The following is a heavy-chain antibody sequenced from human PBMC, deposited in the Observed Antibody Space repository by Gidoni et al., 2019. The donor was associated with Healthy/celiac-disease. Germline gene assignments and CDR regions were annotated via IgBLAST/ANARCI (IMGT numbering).Heavy chain of an antibody. CDR2: IYYSGST. Sequence: QLQLQESGPGLVKTSETLSLTCTVSGGSISSSSYYWGWIRQPPGKGLEWIGSIYYSGSTYYNPSLKSRVTISVDTSKNQFSLKLSSVTAADTAVYYCARSGRRRGVVVVAATFTRAHFDYWGQGTLVTVSS. V-gene: IGHV4-39*07. CDR3: ARSGRRRGVVVVAATFTRAHFDY. D-gene: IGHD2-15*01. CDR1: GGSISSSSYY. J-gene: IGHJ4*02.